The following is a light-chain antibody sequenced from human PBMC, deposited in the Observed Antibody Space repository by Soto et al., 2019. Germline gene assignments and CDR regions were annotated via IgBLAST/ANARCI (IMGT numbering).Light chain of an antibody. V-gene: IGLV2-14*01. Sequence: QSALTQPASVSGSPGQSITISCTGTSSDVGGYNYVSWYQQHPGKAPKVMIYDVSNRPSGVSNRFSGSKSGNTASLTISGLQAEDGADYYCTSYTSSSTVVFGTGTKVTVL. CDR3: TSYTSSSTVV. CDR2: DVS. CDR1: SSDVGGYNY. J-gene: IGLJ1*01.